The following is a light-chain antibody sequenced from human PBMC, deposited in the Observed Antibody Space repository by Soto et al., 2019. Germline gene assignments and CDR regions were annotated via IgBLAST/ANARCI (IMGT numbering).Light chain of an antibody. V-gene: IGKV1-5*03. Sequence: DIQITQSPSTLSASVGDRVTITCRASQSISSWLAWYQQKPGKAPKLLIYKASSLESGVPSRFSGSGSGTEFTLTISSLQPDDFATYYCQQYNSSLVTFGQGTRLEIK. CDR2: KAS. CDR3: QQYNSSLVT. CDR1: QSISSW. J-gene: IGKJ5*01.